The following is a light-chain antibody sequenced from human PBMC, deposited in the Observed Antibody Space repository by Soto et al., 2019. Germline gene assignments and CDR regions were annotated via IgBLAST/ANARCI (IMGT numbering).Light chain of an antibody. CDR1: QGISDY. CDR3: QKYNSAPRT. Sequence: DIQKTQSPSSLSASVGDRVAITCRASQGISDYLAWYQQKPGKVPKLLIYAASTLQSGVPSRFSGSGSGTDFTLTISSLQPEDVATYYCQKYNSAPRTFGQGTKVEIK. CDR2: AAS. V-gene: IGKV1-27*01. J-gene: IGKJ1*01.